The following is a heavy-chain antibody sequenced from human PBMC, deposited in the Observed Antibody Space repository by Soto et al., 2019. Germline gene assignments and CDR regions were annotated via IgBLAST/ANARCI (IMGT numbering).Heavy chain of an antibody. CDR1: GDTFSSYA. CDR3: ARVGPAHYYDSSGYYSPLDY. V-gene: IGHV1-69*01. J-gene: IGHJ4*02. CDR2: IIPMFGKA. D-gene: IGHD3-22*01. Sequence: QVQLVQSGAEVKKPGSSVKVSCKASGDTFSSYAINWVRQAPGQGLEWMGGIIPMFGKANYAQKFKGRVTITAGESTSTVYMELSSLRSEDTAVYYCARVGPAHYYDSSGYYSPLDYWGQGTLVTASS.